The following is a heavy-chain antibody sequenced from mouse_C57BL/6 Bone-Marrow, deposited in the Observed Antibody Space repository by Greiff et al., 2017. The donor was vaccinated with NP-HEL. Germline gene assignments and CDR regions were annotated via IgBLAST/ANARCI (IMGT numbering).Heavy chain of an antibody. CDR1: GYTFTSYD. Sequence: QVQLKESGPELVKPGASVKLSCKASGYTFTSYDINWVKQRPGRGLEWIGWIYPRDGSTKYNEKFKGKATLTVDTSSSTAYMELHSLTSEDSAVYFCARPFLPYGSSYDWYFDVWGTGTTVTVSS. CDR3: ARPFLPYGSSYDWYFDV. V-gene: IGHV1-85*01. D-gene: IGHD1-1*01. J-gene: IGHJ1*03. CDR2: IYPRDGST.